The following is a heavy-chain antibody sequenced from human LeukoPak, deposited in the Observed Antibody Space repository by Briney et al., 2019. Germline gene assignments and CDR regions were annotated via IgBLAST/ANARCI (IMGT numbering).Heavy chain of an antibody. Sequence: GGSLRLSCAASGFTFSSFQMTWVRQAPGKGREWVSYIGGGDSQIFYADSVKGRFTISRDNAKNSLYLQMSRLRAEDTDIYYCARWGHSDYSSFPTKFDYWGQGTLVTVSS. V-gene: IGHV3-48*03. CDR3: ARWGHSDYSSFPTKFDY. J-gene: IGHJ4*02. CDR2: IGGGDSQI. D-gene: IGHD4-11*01. CDR1: GFTFSSFQ.